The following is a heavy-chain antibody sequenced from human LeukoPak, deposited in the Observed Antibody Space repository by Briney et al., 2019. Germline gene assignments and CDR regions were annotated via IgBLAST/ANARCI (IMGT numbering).Heavy chain of an antibody. CDR3: ARAYKDRSLAGKKEFFQH. V-gene: IGHV3-9*01. CDR2: ISWNSGTI. Sequence: GRSLRLSCAASGFTFDNYAMNWVRQVPGKGLEWISLISWNSGTIGYADSVKGRFTISRDNANNFLYLQMYSLRAEDTALYYCARAYKDRSLAGKKEFFQHWGQGTLVIVSS. CDR1: GFTFDNYA. J-gene: IGHJ1*01. D-gene: IGHD6-19*01.